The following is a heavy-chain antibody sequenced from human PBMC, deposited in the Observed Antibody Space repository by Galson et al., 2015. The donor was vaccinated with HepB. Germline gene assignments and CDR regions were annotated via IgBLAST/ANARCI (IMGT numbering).Heavy chain of an antibody. D-gene: IGHD6-13*01. CDR1: GFTFSSYA. CDR3: ARDRSSCFDY. Sequence: SLRLSCAASGFTFSSYAMHWVRQAPGKGLEWVAVISYDGSNKYYADSVKGRFTISRDNSKNTLYLQMNSLRAEDTAVYYCARDRSSCFDYWGQGTLVTVSS. V-gene: IGHV3-30*04. J-gene: IGHJ4*02. CDR2: ISYDGSNK.